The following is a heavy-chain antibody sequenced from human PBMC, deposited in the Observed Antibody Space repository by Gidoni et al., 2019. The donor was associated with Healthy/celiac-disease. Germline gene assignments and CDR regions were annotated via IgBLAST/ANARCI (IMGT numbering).Heavy chain of an antibody. CDR2: IIPIFGTA. CDR1: GGTFSSYA. D-gene: IGHD2-15*01. J-gene: IGHJ6*02. Sequence: QVQLVQSGAEVKKPGSSVKVSCKASGGTFSSYAISWVRQAPGQGLEWMGGIIPIFGTANYAQKFQGRVTITADESTSTAYMELISLRSEDTAVYYCARVAGGYCSGGSCYWGPDYYYYGMDVWGQGTTVTVSS. V-gene: IGHV1-69*01. CDR3: ARVAGGYCSGGSCYWGPDYYYYGMDV.